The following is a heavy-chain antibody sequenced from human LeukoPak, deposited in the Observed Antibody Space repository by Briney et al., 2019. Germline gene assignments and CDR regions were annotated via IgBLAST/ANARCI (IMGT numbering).Heavy chain of an antibody. CDR2: ISGYNGNT. CDR3: ARDRYSGNLGGDY. Sequence: GASVKVSCKASGYTFSSSGINWVRQAPGQGLEWMGWISGYNGNTNYAQKLQGRVTMTTDTSTSTAYVELRSLRSDDTAVYYCARDRYSGNLGGDYWGQGTLVTVSS. CDR1: GYTFSSSG. D-gene: IGHD1-26*01. J-gene: IGHJ4*02. V-gene: IGHV1-18*01.